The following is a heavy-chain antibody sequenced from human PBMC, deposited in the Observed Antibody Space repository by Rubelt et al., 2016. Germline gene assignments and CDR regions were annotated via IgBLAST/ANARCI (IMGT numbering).Heavy chain of an antibody. J-gene: IGHJ4*02. D-gene: IGHD1-26*01. V-gene: IGHV1-69*04. CDR1: GGTFSSYV. Sequence: KPGSSVKVSCKASGGTFSSYVINWVRQAPGQGLEWMGRIVPILHVTNYAQKFRGRVTITADKSTSTAYMELTSLRSDDTAVYYCARDLGSWTYDYWGQGTLVTVSS. CDR2: IVPILHVT. CDR3: ARDLGSWTYDY.